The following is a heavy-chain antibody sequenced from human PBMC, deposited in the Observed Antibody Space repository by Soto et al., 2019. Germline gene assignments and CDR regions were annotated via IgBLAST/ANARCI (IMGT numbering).Heavy chain of an antibody. Sequence: PSETLSLTCTVSGGSFKSGSHSWSWIRQPPGRGLEWIGYVYHTGRTSYNPSLKSRVSISMDTSKNQFSLNLVSVTAADTAVYFCARDFAYFDSWGQGTLVTVSS. V-gene: IGHV4-61*01. CDR1: GGSFKSGSHS. CDR3: ARDFAYFDS. J-gene: IGHJ4*02. D-gene: IGHD3-3*01. CDR2: VYHTGRT.